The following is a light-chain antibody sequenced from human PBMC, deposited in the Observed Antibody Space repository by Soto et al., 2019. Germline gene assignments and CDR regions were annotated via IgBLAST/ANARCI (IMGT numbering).Light chain of an antibody. V-gene: IGKV3-20*01. CDR2: DAS. Sequence: EIVLTQSPATLSVSPGERVTLSCRASQSVDINLAWYQQKPGQAPRLLIYDASNRATGIPDRFSGSGSGTDFTLTISRLEPEDFAVYYCQQYGSSGTFGQGTKVDIK. CDR1: QSVDIN. CDR3: QQYGSSGT. J-gene: IGKJ1*01.